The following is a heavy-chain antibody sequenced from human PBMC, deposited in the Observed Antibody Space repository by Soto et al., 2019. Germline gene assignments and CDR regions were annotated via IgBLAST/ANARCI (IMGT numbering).Heavy chain of an antibody. V-gene: IGHV1-3*01. CDR2: INAGNGNT. D-gene: IGHD6-13*01. CDR3: ARDKVAAAGHFDY. J-gene: IGHJ4*02. Sequence: QVQLVQSGAEMKKPGASVKVSCKASGYTFTSYAMHWVRQAPGQRLEWMGWINAGNGNTKYSQKFQGRVTITRDTSASTAYMELSSLRSEDTAVYYCARDKVAAAGHFDYWGQGTLVTVSS. CDR1: GYTFTSYA.